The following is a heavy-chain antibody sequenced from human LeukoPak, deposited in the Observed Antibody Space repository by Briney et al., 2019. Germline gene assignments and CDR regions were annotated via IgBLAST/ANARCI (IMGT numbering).Heavy chain of an antibody. J-gene: IGHJ4*02. CDR1: GFTFNSYD. V-gene: IGHV3-23*01. CDR2: ISHSGGTT. D-gene: IGHD2-15*01. CDR3: AKQLGYCSDGSCYFPY. Sequence: GGSLRLSCAASGFTFNSYDMSWVRQAPGKGLEWVSTISHSGGTTYYADSVKGRFTISRDNSKSTLCLQMNSLRAEDTAVYYCAKQLGYCSDGSCYFPYWGQGTLVTVSS.